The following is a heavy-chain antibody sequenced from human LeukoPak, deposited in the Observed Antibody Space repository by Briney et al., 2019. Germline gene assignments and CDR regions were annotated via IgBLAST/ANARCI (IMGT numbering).Heavy chain of an antibody. CDR1: GFTFSCYG. J-gene: IGHJ4*02. D-gene: IGHD6-13*01. CDR3: AIQYSSRWSFDY. V-gene: IGHV3-30*02. CDR2: IRYDGSNK. Sequence: GGSLRLSCAASGFTFSCYGMHWVRQAPGKGLEWVAFIRYDGSNKYYADSVKGRFTISRDNSKNTLYLQMNNLRAEDTAVYYCAIQYSSRWSFDYWGQGTLVTVSS.